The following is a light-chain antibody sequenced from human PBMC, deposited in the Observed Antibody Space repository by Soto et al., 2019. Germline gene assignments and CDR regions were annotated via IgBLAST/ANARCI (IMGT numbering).Light chain of an antibody. CDR2: GAS. CDR3: QQYNNWPPYT. J-gene: IGKJ2*01. Sequence: EIVMTQSPGTLSVSPGERATLSCRASQSVNSNLAWYQQKPGQAPSLLIYGASTRATGVPARFSGSGSGTEFTLTISSLQSEDFAVYYCQQYNNWPPYTFGQGTKLEIK. CDR1: QSVNSN. V-gene: IGKV3-15*01.